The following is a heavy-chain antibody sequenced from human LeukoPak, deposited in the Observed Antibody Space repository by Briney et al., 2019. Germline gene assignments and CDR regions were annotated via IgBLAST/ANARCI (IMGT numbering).Heavy chain of an antibody. D-gene: IGHD3-16*01. V-gene: IGHV3-53*01. CDR3: ARCGRGDFYYYYMDV. CDR1: GFTVSSNY. CDR2: IYSGGST. J-gene: IGHJ6*03. Sequence: GGSLRLSCAASGFTVSSNYMSWVRQAPGKGLEWVSVIYSGGSTYYADSVKGRFTISRDNVKNSVYLQMNSLRAEDTAVYYCARCGRGDFYYYYMDVWGKGTTVTVSS.